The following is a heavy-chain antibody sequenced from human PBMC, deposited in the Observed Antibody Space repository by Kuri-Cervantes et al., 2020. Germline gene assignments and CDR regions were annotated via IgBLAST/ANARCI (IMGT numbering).Heavy chain of an antibody. Sequence: ESLKISCAVSGYSISSGYYWGWIRQPPGKGLEWIGSIYHSGSTYYNPSLKSRVTISVDTSKNQFSLKLSSVTAADTAVYYCARGVVYYYYMDVWGKGTTVTVSS. CDR3: ARGVVYYYYMDV. D-gene: IGHD2-15*01. J-gene: IGHJ6*03. CDR2: IYHSGST. CDR1: GYSISSGYY. V-gene: IGHV4-38-2*01.